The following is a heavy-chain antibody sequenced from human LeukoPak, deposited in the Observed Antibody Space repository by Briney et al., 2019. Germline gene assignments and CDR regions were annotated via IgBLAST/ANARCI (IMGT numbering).Heavy chain of an antibody. J-gene: IGHJ4*02. CDR2: IKQDGSEK. Sequence: GGSLRLSCAASGFMISSYWMSWVRQAPGKGLEWVANIKQDGSEKYYVDSVKGRFTISRDNAKNSVSLQMNSLRVEDTAVYYCARGHTAVTRHFDFWGQGTLVTVSS. CDR1: GFMISSYW. CDR3: ARGHTAVTRHFDF. V-gene: IGHV3-7*01. D-gene: IGHD4-17*01.